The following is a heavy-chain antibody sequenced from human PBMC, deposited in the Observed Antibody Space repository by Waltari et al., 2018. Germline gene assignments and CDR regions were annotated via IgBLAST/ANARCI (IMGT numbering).Heavy chain of an antibody. CDR1: GFTFSHFY. CDR2: IKEYGSEK. CDR3: VRDYDFKLDY. J-gene: IGHJ4*02. Sequence: EVHLVESGGDLVQPGGPLRLPCAVSGFTFSHFYMGWVRQAPGKGLEWVAKIKEYGSEKNYVDSVKGSSTISRGNANNSLYLQMNSLRAEDTAIYYCVRDYDFKLDYWGQGTLVTVSS. V-gene: IGHV3-7*01. D-gene: IGHD3-16*01.